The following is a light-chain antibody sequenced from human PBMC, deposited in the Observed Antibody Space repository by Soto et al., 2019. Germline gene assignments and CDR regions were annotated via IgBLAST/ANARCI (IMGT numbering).Light chain of an antibody. CDR2: EGS. CDR1: SIDVGSYNL. V-gene: IGLV2-23*01. CDR3: CSYAGSSTYV. Sequence: QSALTQRASVSGSPGQSITISCTGTSIDVGSYNLVSWYQQHPGRAPKLMIYEGSKRPSGVSNRFSGSKSGNTASLTISGLQAEDEADYYCCSYAGSSTYVFGIGTKVTVL. J-gene: IGLJ1*01.